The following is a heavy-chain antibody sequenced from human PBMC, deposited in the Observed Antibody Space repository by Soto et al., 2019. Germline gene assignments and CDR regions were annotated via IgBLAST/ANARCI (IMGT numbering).Heavy chain of an antibody. CDR3: ARRYCSSTSCYRNWFDP. CDR2: IYPGDSDT. D-gene: IGHD2-2*01. J-gene: IGHJ5*02. CDR1: GYSFTSYW. Sequence: PGESLKISCNGSGYSFTSYWIGWVRQMPGKGLEWMGIIYPGDSDTRYSPSFQGQVTISADKSISTAYLQWSSLKASDTAMYYCARRYCSSTSCYRNWFDPWGQGTLVTVSS. V-gene: IGHV5-51*01.